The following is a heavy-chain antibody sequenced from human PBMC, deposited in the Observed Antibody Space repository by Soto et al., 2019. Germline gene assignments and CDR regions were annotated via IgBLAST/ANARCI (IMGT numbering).Heavy chain of an antibody. Sequence: GGSLRRSWGASGCTFGGYGMHWVRQAPGKGLEWAAAISYDGRNTYYADSVQGRFAISRDNSKNTMYLQMNSLRVEDTAVYYCARAKWHDGSGRVREFDYWGQGALVTVSS. CDR2: ISYDGRNT. CDR1: GCTFGGYG. J-gene: IGHJ4*02. V-gene: IGHV3-33*01. CDR3: ARAKWHDGSGRVREFDY. D-gene: IGHD3-10*01.